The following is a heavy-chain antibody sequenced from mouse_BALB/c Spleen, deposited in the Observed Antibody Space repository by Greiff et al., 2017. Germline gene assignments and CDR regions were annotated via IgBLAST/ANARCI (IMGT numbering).Heavy chain of an antibody. V-gene: IGHV5-12-1*01. J-gene: IGHJ4*01. CDR1: GFAFSSYD. D-gene: IGHD1-1*02. CDR2: ISSGGGST. CDR3: ARHGLWSYAMDY. Sequence: DVKLVESGGGLVKPGGSLKLSCAASGFAFSSYDMSWVRQTPEKRLEWVAYISSGGGSTYYPDTVKGRFTISRDNAKNTLYLQMSSLKSEDTAMYYCARHGLWSYAMDYWGQGTSVTVSS.